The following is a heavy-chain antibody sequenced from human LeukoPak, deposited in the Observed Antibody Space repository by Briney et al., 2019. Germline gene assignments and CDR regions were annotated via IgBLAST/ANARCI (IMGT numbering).Heavy chain of an antibody. Sequence: GASVKVSCKASGYTFTSYGISWVRQAPGQGLEWMGWTSAYNGNTNYAQKLQGRVTMTTDTSTSTAYMELRSLRSDDTAVYYCARDVGDIVVVPAVNWFDPWGQGTLVTVSS. V-gene: IGHV1-18*01. CDR3: ARDVGDIVVVPAVNWFDP. CDR1: GYTFTSYG. D-gene: IGHD2-2*01. CDR2: TSAYNGNT. J-gene: IGHJ5*02.